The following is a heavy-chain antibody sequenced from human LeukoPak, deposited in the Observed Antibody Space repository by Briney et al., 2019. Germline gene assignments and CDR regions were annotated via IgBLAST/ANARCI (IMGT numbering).Heavy chain of an antibody. J-gene: IGHJ6*02. D-gene: IGHD2-15*01. CDR3: ARDGRPYGMDV. V-gene: IGHV3-13*01. Sequence: QPGGSLRLSCAASGFTFSSYDMHWVRHATGEGLEWVSAIGTAGDTYYPGSVKGRFTISRENAKNSLYLQMNSLRAGDTAVYYCARDGRPYGMDVWGQGTTVTVSS. CDR2: IGTAGDT. CDR1: GFTFSSYD.